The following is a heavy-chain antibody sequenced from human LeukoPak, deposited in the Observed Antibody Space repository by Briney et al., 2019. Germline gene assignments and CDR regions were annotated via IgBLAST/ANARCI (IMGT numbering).Heavy chain of an antibody. Sequence: PGGSLRLSCAASGVTFSSVEMNWVRQAPGKGLEWGSYISGSGTTIYYADSVKGRFTISRDNAKNSLYLQMTSLRVDDTAVYYCARGETYYYYYMDVWGKGTTVTISS. CDR1: GVTFSSVE. V-gene: IGHV3-48*03. CDR2: ISGSGTTI. J-gene: IGHJ6*03. CDR3: ARGETYYYYYMDV.